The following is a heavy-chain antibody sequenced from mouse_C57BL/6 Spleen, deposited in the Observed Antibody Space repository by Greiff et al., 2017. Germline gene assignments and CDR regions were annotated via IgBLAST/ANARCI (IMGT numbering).Heavy chain of an antibody. Sequence: DVQLQESGPGLVKPSQSLSLTCSITGYSITSGYYWNWIRQFPGNKLEWMGYISYDGSNNYNPSLKNRISITRDTSKNQFFLKLNSVTTEDTATYYCAREAPLLITTVVASDYFDYWGQGTTLTVSS. D-gene: IGHD1-1*01. J-gene: IGHJ2*01. CDR3: AREAPLLITTVVASDYFDY. V-gene: IGHV3-6*01. CDR2: ISYDGSN. CDR1: GYSITSGYY.